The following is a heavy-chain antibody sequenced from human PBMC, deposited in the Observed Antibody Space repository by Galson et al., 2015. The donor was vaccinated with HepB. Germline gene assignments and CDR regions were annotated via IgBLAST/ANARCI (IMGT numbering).Heavy chain of an antibody. D-gene: IGHD6-13*01. CDR2: FDPEDGET. CDR1: GYTLTELS. V-gene: IGHV1-24*01. J-gene: IGHJ1*01. Sequence: SVKVSCKVSGYTLTELSMHWVRQAPGKGLEWMGGFDPEDGETIYAQKFQGRVTMTEDTSTDTAYMELSSLRSEDTAVYYCATGRASSWTPSFQHWGQGTLVTVSS. CDR3: ATGRASSWTPSFQH.